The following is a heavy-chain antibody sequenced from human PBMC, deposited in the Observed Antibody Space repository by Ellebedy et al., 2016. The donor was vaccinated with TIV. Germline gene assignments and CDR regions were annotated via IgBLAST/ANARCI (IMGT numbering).Heavy chain of an antibody. CDR3: ARISSGRSFYGMDV. J-gene: IGHJ6*02. CDR2: ISDSGSMI. D-gene: IGHD6-19*01. CDR1: GFISSDYY. Sequence: GGSLRLSXAASGFISSDYYMSWIRQAPGKGLEWVSYISDSGSMIHYADSVKGRFTISRDNSKNSLYLQMNNLRAEDTAVYYCARISSGRSFYGMDVWGQGTTVTVSS. V-gene: IGHV3-11*01.